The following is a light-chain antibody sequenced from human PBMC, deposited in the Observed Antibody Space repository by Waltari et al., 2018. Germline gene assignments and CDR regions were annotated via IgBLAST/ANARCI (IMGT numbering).Light chain of an antibody. V-gene: IGKV3-15*01. J-gene: IGKJ1*01. CDR2: GAS. Sequence: EIVMTQSPATLSVSPGERATLSCRASQSVSSNLAWYQQKPGRAPRLLNYGASTRATGIPARFSGSGSGTEFTLTISSLQSEDFAVYYCQQYNNWPWTFGQGTKVEIK. CDR3: QQYNNWPWT. CDR1: QSVSSN.